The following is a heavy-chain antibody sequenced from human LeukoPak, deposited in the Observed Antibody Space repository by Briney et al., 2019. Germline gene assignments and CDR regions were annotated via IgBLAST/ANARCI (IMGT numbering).Heavy chain of an antibody. J-gene: IGHJ5*02. D-gene: IGHD3-22*01. CDR2: IYYSGST. V-gene: IGHV4-39*01. Sequence: SETLSLTCTVSGGSISSSSYYWGWIRQPPGKGLEWIGSIYYSGSTYYNPSLKSRVTISVDTSKNQSSLKLSSVTAADTAVYYCARLSGRYYYDSSGYYDPNWFDPWGQGTLVTVSS. CDR3: ARLSGRYYYDSSGYYDPNWFDP. CDR1: GGSISSSSYY.